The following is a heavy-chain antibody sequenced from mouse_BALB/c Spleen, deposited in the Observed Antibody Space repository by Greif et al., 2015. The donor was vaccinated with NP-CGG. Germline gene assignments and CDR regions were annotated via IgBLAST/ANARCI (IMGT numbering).Heavy chain of an antibody. J-gene: IGHJ2*01. CDR3: ARGGNPYYFDY. CDR1: GYTFTDYW. D-gene: IGHD2-1*01. V-gene: IGHV1-69*01. Sequence: VQVVESGAELVMPGASVKMPCKASGYTFTDYWMHWVKQRPGQGLEWIGAIDTSDSYTSYNQKFKGKATLTVDESSSTAYMQLSSLTSEDSAVYYCARGGNPYYFDYWGQGTTLTVSS. CDR2: IDTSDSYT.